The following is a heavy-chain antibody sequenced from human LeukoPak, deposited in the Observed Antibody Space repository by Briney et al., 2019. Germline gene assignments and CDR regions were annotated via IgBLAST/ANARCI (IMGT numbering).Heavy chain of an antibody. CDR2: VYASGST. J-gene: IGHJ5*02. V-gene: IGHV4-59*08. D-gene: IGHD1-26*01. Sequence: SDTLSLTCTVSGGSISKYYWSWIRQPPGKGLAWIGYVYASGSTKYNPSLNSRVTISLDTSRSQFSLRLSSVTVADTVVYYWARRGGSGSSYCFDPWGQGTLVTVSS. CDR3: ARRGGSGSSYCFDP. CDR1: GGSISKYY.